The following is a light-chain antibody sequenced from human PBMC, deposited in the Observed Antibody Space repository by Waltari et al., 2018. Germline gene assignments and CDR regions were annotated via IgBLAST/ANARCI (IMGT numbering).Light chain of an antibody. CDR3: QQSYSIPLS. J-gene: IGKJ4*01. CDR1: QSISWY. Sequence: DIQMTQSPSSLSASVGDRVTITCRASQSISWYLSWYQQKPGKAPKLLIKGASSLQSGVPSRLSGSGSGTDFTLTINSLQPEDVATYYCQQSYSIPLSFGGGTTVEIK. CDR2: GAS. V-gene: IGKV1-39*01.